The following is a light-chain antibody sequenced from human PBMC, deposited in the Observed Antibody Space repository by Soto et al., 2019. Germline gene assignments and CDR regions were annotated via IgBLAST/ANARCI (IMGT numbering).Light chain of an antibody. CDR1: SGTIASNY. Sequence: NFMLTQPHSVSESPGKTVTISCTRTSGTIASNYVQWYQQRPGSAPTTVISEDNQRPSGVPGRFSGSIDRSSNSASLTISGLKTEDEADYYCQSYDSSNWVFGGGTKVTVL. J-gene: IGLJ3*02. CDR3: QSYDSSNWV. V-gene: IGLV6-57*04. CDR2: EDN.